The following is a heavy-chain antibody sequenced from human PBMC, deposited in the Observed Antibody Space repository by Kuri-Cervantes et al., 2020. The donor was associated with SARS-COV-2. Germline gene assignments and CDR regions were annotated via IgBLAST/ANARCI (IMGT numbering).Heavy chain of an antibody. CDR2: ISAYNGNT. V-gene: IGHV1-18*01. CDR3: ARVHDYGDLRRWAADY. Sequence: ASAQVSCKASGYTFTSYGISWVRQAHGQGLEWMGWISAYNGNTNYAQKLQGRVTMTTATSTSTAYMELRSLRSDDTAVYYRARVHDYGDLRRWAADYWGQGTLVTVSS. J-gene: IGHJ4*02. D-gene: IGHD4-17*01. CDR1: GYTFTSYG.